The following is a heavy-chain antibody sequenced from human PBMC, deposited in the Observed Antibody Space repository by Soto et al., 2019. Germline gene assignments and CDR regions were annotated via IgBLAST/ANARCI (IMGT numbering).Heavy chain of an antibody. D-gene: IGHD3-3*01. V-gene: IGHV1-58*02. Sequence: GAAVKVSCKASGFAFTSSAMQWVLQAPGQLLEWIGWIVVGSGNTNYAQKFQERVTITRDMSTSTAYMELSSLRSEDTAVYYCAADGRFLEWLLIGAFDIWGQGTMVTVSS. CDR2: IVVGSGNT. J-gene: IGHJ3*02. CDR1: GFAFTSSA. CDR3: AADGRFLEWLLIGAFDI.